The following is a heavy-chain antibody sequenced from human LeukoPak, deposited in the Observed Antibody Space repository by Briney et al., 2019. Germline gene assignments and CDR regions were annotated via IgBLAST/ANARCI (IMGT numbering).Heavy chain of an antibody. J-gene: IGHJ3*02. V-gene: IGHV3-30*04. CDR3: ARAGSLDAFDI. Sequence: GGSLRLSCAASGFTFSSYAMHWVRQAPGKGLEWVAVISYDGSNKYYADSVKGRFTISRDNSKNTLYLQMNSLRAEDTAAYYCARAGSLDAFDIWGQGTMVTVSS. CDR2: ISYDGSNK. CDR1: GFTFSSYA.